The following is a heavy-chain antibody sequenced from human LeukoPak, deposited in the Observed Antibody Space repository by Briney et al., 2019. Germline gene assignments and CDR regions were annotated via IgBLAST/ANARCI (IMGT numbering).Heavy chain of an antibody. CDR2: ISSSGSTI. CDR1: GFSFSDYY. V-gene: IGHV3-11*01. J-gene: IGHJ5*02. Sequence: GGSLRLSCVASGFSFSDYYMSWIRQAPGKGLEWVSYISSSGSTIYYADSVKGRFTISRDNAKNSLYLQMNSLRAEDTAVYYCASGWPYYYDSSGYYRIDPWGQGTLVTVSS. D-gene: IGHD3-22*01. CDR3: ASGWPYYYDSSGYYRIDP.